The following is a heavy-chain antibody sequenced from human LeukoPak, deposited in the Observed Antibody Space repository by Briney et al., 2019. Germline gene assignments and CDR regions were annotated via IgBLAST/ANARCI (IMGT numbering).Heavy chain of an antibody. V-gene: IGHV3-30*02. CDR1: GFTFSGYG. Sequence: PGGVLGLSCAAAGFTFSGYGMQWVRQALGMGVGVVVLMRYDGCSKYCADSVRGGFTITRDSSKNTLYMKMNSLRAEDTAVYYCAKGPSFGPRVCYCGPISLVTVA. CDR2: MRYDGCSK. CDR3: AKGPSFGPRVCY. D-gene: IGHD3-10*01. J-gene: IGHJ4*02.